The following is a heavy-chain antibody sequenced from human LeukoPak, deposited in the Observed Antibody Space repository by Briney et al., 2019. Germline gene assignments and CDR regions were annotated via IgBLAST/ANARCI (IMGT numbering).Heavy chain of an antibody. CDR3: ARDLYDFWSGYYLH. CDR1: GGSISSYY. CDR2: IYTSGST. J-gene: IGHJ4*02. D-gene: IGHD3-3*01. Sequence: SETLSLTCAVSGGSISSYYWSWIRQPAGKGLEWIGRIYTSGSTNYNPSLKSRVTMSVDTSKNQFSLKLSSVTAADTAVYYCARDLYDFWSGYYLHWGQGTLVTVSS. V-gene: IGHV4-4*07.